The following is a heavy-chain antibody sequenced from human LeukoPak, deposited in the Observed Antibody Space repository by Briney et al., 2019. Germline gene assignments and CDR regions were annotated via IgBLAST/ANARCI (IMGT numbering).Heavy chain of an antibody. V-gene: IGHV3-21*01. Sequence: GGSLRVSCAASGFTFSSYSMNWIRQAPGKGLEWVSSISSSTSYIYYADSAKGRFTISKDNAKNSLYLQMNSLRAEDTAVYYCARAGGSTVSHSDYWGQGTLVTVSS. CDR3: ARAGGSTVSHSDY. CDR1: GFTFSSYS. J-gene: IGHJ4*02. CDR2: ISSSTSYI. D-gene: IGHD4-17*01.